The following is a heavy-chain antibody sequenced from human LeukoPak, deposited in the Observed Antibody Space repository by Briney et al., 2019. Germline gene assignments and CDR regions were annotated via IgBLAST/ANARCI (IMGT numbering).Heavy chain of an antibody. V-gene: IGHV4-34*01. D-gene: IGHD3-22*01. Sequence: PSETLSLTCAVYGGSFSGYYWSWIRQPPGKGLEWIGEINHSGSTNYNPSLKSRVTISVDTSKNQFSLKLSSVTAADTAVYYCARGLMGYDSSGCYWGYYYYYYMDVWGKGTTVTVSS. CDR3: ARGLMGYDSSGCYWGYYYYYYMDV. CDR2: INHSGST. CDR1: GGSFSGYY. J-gene: IGHJ6*03.